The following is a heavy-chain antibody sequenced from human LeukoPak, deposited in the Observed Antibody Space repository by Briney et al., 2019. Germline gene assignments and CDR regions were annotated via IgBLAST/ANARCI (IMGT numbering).Heavy chain of an antibody. Sequence: GGSLTLSCVGSGFTLTNSDMNWVRQPAGGGREWVSVISGTGHTISYAASVKGPFTISRDNFKNTLYLQMNSLRAEDTALYSCTRDFNWGDAGWGQGTLVTVSS. CDR1: GFTLTNSD. CDR2: ISGTGHTI. CDR3: TRDFNWGDAG. D-gene: IGHD7-27*01. J-gene: IGHJ4*02. V-gene: IGHV3-23*01.